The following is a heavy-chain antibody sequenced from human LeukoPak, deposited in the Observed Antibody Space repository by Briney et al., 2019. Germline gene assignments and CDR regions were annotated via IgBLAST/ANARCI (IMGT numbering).Heavy chain of an antibody. Sequence: GGSLRLSCAASGFTFSNYWMSWVHQAPGKGLEWVANIRKDGNDEYYVDSVKGRFTISRDNAKNSLYLQMNSLRAEDTAVYYCAGLDTIMVRDAGYWGQGTLVIVSS. D-gene: IGHD5-18*01. CDR2: IRKDGNDE. CDR3: AGLDTIMVRDAGY. CDR1: GFTFSNYW. J-gene: IGHJ4*02. V-gene: IGHV3-7*01.